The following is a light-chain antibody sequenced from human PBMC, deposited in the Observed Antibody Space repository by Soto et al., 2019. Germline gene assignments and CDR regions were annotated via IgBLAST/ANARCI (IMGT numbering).Light chain of an antibody. CDR1: QIISSR. J-gene: IGKJ4*01. V-gene: IGKV1-5*01. CDR3: QQYNSYSLT. Sequence: DIQMTQSPSILSASVGDRVTITCRASQIISSRLAWYQQKPGKAPKLLIYDAYNLESGVTSRFSGSGSGTEFTLTISSLQPDDFATYYCQQYNSYSLTFGGGTKVEIK. CDR2: DAY.